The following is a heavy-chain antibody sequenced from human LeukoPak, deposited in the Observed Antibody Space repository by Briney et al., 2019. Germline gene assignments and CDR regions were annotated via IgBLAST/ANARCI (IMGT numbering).Heavy chain of an antibody. J-gene: IGHJ1*01. CDR3: ARGDSSGYSSSVYFQH. D-gene: IGHD3-22*01. V-gene: IGHV3-23*01. CDR1: GFTFSSYA. CDR2: ISGSGGST. Sequence: GGSLRLSCAASGFTFSSYAMSWVRQAPGKGLEWVSAISGSGGSTYYADSVKGRFTISRDNAKNSLYLQMNSLRGEDTAVYYCARGDSSGYSSSVYFQHWGQGTLVTVSS.